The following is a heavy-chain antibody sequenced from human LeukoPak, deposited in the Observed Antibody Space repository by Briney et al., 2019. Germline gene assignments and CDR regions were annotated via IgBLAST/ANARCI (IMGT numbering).Heavy chain of an antibody. V-gene: IGHV3-9*01. D-gene: IGHD2-2*01. CDR1: GFTFDEYA. J-gene: IGHJ4*02. CDR3: TKDRYCSSSRCPLDY. Sequence: SLRLSCPTSGFTFDEYAMHWVRQASGKGLEWASSISWNSGIVGYADSVKGRFTISRDNAKNFLYLQMNSLRAEDTALYYCTKDRYCSSSRCPLDYWGQGTLVTVSS. CDR2: ISWNSGIV.